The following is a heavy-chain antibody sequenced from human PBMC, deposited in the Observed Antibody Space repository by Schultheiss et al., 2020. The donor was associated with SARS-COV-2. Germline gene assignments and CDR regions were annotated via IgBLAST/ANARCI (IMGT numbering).Heavy chain of an antibody. CDR3: ARDRYGYTYGPSGMDV. V-gene: IGHV4-61*01. D-gene: IGHD5-18*01. CDR1: GGSVSSGSYY. CDR2: IYYSGST. J-gene: IGHJ6*02. Sequence: SETLSLTCTVSGGSVSSGSYYWSWIRQPPGKGLEWIGYIYYSGSTYYNPSLKSRVTISVDTSKNQFSLKVSSVTAADTAVYYCARDRYGYTYGPSGMDVWGQGTTVTVSS.